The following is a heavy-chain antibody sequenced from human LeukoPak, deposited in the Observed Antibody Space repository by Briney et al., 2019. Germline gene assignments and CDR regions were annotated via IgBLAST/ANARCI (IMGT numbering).Heavy chain of an antibody. J-gene: IGHJ4*02. Sequence: SETLSLTCTVSGVSITSATYYWGWIRQPPGKGLEWIGNIYYAGGTFDNPSLKSRVTMSVDTSKNQFSLKLSSVTAADTAVYYCARGGGYLNYWGQGTLVTVSS. CDR2: IYYAGGT. D-gene: IGHD3-22*01. CDR1: GVSITSATYY. CDR3: ARGGGYLNY. V-gene: IGHV4-39*01.